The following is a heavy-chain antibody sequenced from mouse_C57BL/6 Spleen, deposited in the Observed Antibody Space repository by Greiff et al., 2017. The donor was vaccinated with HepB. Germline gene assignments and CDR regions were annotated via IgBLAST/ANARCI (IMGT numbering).Heavy chain of an antibody. CDR2: INYDGSST. V-gene: IGHV5-16*01. CDR1: GFTFSDYY. CDR3: ARNYDYPYWYFDV. D-gene: IGHD2-4*01. J-gene: IGHJ1*03. Sequence: EVHLVESEGGLVQPGSSMKLSCTASGFTFSDYYMAWVRQVPEKGLEWVANINYDGSSTYYLDSLKSRFIISRDNAKNILYLQMSSLKSEDTATYYCARNYDYPYWYFDVWGTGTTVTVSS.